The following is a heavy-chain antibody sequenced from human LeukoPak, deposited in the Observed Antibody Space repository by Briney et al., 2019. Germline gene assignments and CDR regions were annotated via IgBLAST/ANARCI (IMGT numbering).Heavy chain of an antibody. CDR3: ARADIVATIGAFDI. V-gene: IGHV3-20*04. J-gene: IGHJ3*02. D-gene: IGHD5-12*01. CDR2: INWNGGST. Sequence: PGGSLRLSCAASGFTFSSYAMSWVRQAPGKGLEWVSGINWNGGSTGYADSVKGRFTISRDNAKNSLYLQMNSLRAEDTALYYCARADIVATIGAFDIWGQGTMVTVSS. CDR1: GFTFSSYA.